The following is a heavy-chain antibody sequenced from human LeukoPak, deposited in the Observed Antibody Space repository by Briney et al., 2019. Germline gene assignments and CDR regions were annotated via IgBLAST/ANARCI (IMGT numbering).Heavy chain of an antibody. V-gene: IGHV1-18*01. Sequence: ASVKVSCKASGYTFTSYGISWVRQAPGQGLEWMGWISAYNGNTNYAQKLQGRVTMTRNTSISTAYMELSSLRSEDTAVYYCARVKGIAVAGTAYWGQGTLVTVSS. CDR3: ARVKGIAVAGTAY. D-gene: IGHD6-19*01. CDR1: GYTFTSYG. J-gene: IGHJ4*02. CDR2: ISAYNGNT.